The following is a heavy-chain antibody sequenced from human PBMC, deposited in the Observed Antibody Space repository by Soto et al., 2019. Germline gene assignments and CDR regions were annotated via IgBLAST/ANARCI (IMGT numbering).Heavy chain of an antibody. CDR1: GYTFTRYY. CDR3: ARGEYSSSSLDY. Sequence: ASVKVSCKASGYTFTRYYIHWVRQAPGQGLEWMGWINPNSGGTNYAQKFQGWVTMTRDTSISTAYMELSRLRSDDTAVYYCARGEYSSSSLDYWGQGTLVTVSS. CDR2: INPNSGGT. V-gene: IGHV1-2*04. D-gene: IGHD6-6*01. J-gene: IGHJ4*02.